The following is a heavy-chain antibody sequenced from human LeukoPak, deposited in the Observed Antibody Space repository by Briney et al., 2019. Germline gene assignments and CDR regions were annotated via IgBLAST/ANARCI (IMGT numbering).Heavy chain of an antibody. CDR1: GFTFSSYA. J-gene: IGHJ6*03. Sequence: GGSLRLSCAASGFTFSSYAMSWVRQAPGKGLEWASAISGSGGSTYYADSVKGRFTISRDNSKNTLYLQMNSLRAEDTAVYYCAKGVAAADIYYMDVWGKGTTVTASS. CDR3: AKGVAAADIYYMDV. V-gene: IGHV3-23*01. D-gene: IGHD6-13*01. CDR2: ISGSGGST.